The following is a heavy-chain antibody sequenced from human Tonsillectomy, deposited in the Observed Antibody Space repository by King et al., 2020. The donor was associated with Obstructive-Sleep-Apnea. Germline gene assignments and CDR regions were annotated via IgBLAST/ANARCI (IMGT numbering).Heavy chain of an antibody. D-gene: IGHD6-13*01. CDR1: GFTFSSYA. Sequence: VQLVESGGGVVQPGRSLRLSCAASGFTFSSYAMHWVRQAPGKGLEWGAVISYDGSNKYYADSVKGRFTISRDNSKNTLYLQMNSLRAEDTAVYYCARDSPQQQDQSGMDVWGQGTTVTVSS. J-gene: IGHJ6*02. CDR3: ARDSPQQQDQSGMDV. CDR2: ISYDGSNK. V-gene: IGHV3-30-3*01.